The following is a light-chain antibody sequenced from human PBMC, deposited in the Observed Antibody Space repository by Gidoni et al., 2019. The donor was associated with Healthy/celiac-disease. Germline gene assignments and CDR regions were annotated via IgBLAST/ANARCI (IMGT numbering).Light chain of an antibody. CDR3: QQRSSGRPVFT. CDR1: QSVSSY. CDR2: DAS. J-gene: IGKJ3*01. V-gene: IGKV3-11*01. Sequence: EIVLTQSPATLSLAPGERATLSCRASQSVSSYLGWYQQKTGQAPRLLIYDASNRATGITARFSGSGSGTDFTPTISSLEPEDFAVYYCQQRSSGRPVFTFGPGTKVDIK.